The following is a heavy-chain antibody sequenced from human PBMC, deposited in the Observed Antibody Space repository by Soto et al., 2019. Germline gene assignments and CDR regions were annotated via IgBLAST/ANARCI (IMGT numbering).Heavy chain of an antibody. Sequence: ASVKVSCKASGFTFTSSAVQWVRQARGQRLEWIEWIVVGSGNTNYAQKFQERVTITRDMSTSTAYMELSSLRSEDTAVYYCAADRTQYYYDSSGYTFRYWGQGTLVTVSS. D-gene: IGHD3-22*01. V-gene: IGHV1-58*01. CDR1: GFTFTSSA. CDR2: IVVGSGNT. J-gene: IGHJ4*02. CDR3: AADRTQYYYDSSGYTFRY.